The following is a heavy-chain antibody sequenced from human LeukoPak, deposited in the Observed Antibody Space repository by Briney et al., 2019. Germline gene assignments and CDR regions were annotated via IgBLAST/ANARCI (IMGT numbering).Heavy chain of an antibody. D-gene: IGHD4-17*01. CDR3: AKDTQYGALE. CDR1: GFTFSSYA. V-gene: IGHV3-23*01. Sequence: GGSLRLSCATSGFTFSSYALTWVRQAPGKGLEWVSDISGSGGRTYYADSVKGRFTISRDSSKNTLYLQMNSLRAEDTAAYYCAKDTQYGALEWGQGTLVTVSS. CDR2: ISGSGGRT. J-gene: IGHJ4*02.